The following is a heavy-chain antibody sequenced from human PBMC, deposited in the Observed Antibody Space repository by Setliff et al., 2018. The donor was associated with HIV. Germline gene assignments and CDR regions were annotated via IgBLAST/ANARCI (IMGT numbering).Heavy chain of an antibody. J-gene: IGHJ6*02. D-gene: IGHD6-19*01. Sequence: GESLKISCKDSGYTFSNYCIAWVRQMPGKGLEWMGIIYPGNSDTTHSPSFQGQVTISADKSISTAYLQWSSLKASDTAMYYCAKHLSPGSGWYSKARGMDVWGQGTTVTVSS. CDR3: AKHLSPGSGWYSKARGMDV. CDR1: GYTFSNYC. V-gene: IGHV5-51*01. CDR2: IYPGNSDT.